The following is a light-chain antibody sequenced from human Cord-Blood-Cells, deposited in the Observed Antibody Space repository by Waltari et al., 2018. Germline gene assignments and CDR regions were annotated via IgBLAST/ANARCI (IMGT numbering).Light chain of an antibody. J-gene: IGKJ4*01. CDR2: LGS. V-gene: IGKV2-28*01. CDR1: QSLLHSNGYNY. Sequence: DIVMTQSPLSLPVTPGEPARLSCRSRQSLLHSNGYNYLDWYLQKPGQSPQPLIYLGSNRASGVPDRFSGSGSGTDFTLKISRVEAEDVGVYYCMQALQTPLTFGGGTKVEIK. CDR3: MQALQTPLT.